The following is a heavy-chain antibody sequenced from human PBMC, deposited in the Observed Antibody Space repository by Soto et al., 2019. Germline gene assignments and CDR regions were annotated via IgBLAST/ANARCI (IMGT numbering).Heavy chain of an antibody. D-gene: IGHD2-15*01. J-gene: IGHJ4*02. CDR3: ARHHGVVVAAWFDY. CDR1: GGSISSSSYY. V-gene: IGHV4-39*01. CDR2: IYYSGST. Sequence: PSETLSLTCTVSGGSISSSSYYWGWIRQPPGKGLEWIGSIYYSGSTYYNPSLKSRVTISVDTSKNQFSLKLSSVTAADTAVYYCARHHGVVVAAWFDYWGQGTLVTVSS.